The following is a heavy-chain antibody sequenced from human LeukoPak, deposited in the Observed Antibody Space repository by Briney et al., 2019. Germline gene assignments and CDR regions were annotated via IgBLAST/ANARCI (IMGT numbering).Heavy chain of an antibody. CDR1: GFTFSSYA. D-gene: IGHD1-1*01. CDR3: AKDKAGSSGTTDY. CDR2: ISGSGGST. J-gene: IGHJ4*02. Sequence: PGGSPRLSCAASGFTFSSYAMSWVRQAPGKGLEWVSAISGSGGSTYYADSVKGRFTISRDNSKNTLYLQMNSLRAEDTAVYYCAKDKAGSSGTTDYWGQGTLVTVSS. V-gene: IGHV3-23*01.